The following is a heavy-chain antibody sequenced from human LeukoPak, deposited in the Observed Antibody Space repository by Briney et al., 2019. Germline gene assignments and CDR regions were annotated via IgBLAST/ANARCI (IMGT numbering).Heavy chain of an antibody. Sequence: SETLSLTCSVSGGSIYTYYWSWIRQSPGKGLEWIGYIYHSGSTHYNPSLKSRVTISVDTSKNQFSLKLSSVTAADTAVYYCARVNRAVAAALDYWGQGTLVTVSS. D-gene: IGHD6-13*01. CDR1: GGSIYTYY. CDR2: IYHSGST. V-gene: IGHV4-59*01. J-gene: IGHJ4*02. CDR3: ARVNRAVAAALDY.